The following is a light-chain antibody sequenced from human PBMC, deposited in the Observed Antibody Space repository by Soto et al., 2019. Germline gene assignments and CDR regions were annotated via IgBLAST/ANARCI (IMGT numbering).Light chain of an antibody. CDR3: VAWDDTLDAQV. J-gene: IGLJ3*02. Sequence: QSVLTQSPSASGTPGQRVTISCSGSRSNIGRNFAYWYQHVPGTAPRLLIQRNNERPSGVPDRFSGSKSGTSVSLAISGLRSDDEATYYCVAWDDTLDAQVFGGVTQLTVL. CDR2: RNN. V-gene: IGLV1-47*01. CDR1: RSNIGRNF.